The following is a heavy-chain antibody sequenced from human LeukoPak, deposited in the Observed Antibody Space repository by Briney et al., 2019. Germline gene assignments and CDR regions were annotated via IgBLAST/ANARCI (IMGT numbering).Heavy chain of an antibody. CDR3: ATSIGSKNAFHI. Sequence: PSETLSLTCSVSGASITSLYWTWMRQPPGRGLEWIGFVSYSGGTNYNPSLKSRLYMSMDTSKNQFFLNLGSVTASDTAVYFCATSIGSKNAFHIWGRGTAVTVSS. V-gene: IGHV4-59*08. CDR1: GASITSLY. J-gene: IGHJ3*02. CDR2: VSYSGGT. D-gene: IGHD3-10*01.